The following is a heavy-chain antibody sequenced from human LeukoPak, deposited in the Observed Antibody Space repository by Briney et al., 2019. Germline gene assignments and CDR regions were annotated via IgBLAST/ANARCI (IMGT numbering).Heavy chain of an antibody. Sequence: ASVKVSCKVSGDTLTELSTHWVRQAPGKGLEWMGGFDPEHGEQIYAQKLQGRVTMAEDRSTDTAYMELSSLRSEDTAVYYCATGGPWDLLKYWGQGTLVTVSS. D-gene: IGHD3-9*01. CDR2: FDPEHGEQ. CDR3: ATGGPWDLLKY. V-gene: IGHV1-24*01. CDR1: GDTLTELS. J-gene: IGHJ4*02.